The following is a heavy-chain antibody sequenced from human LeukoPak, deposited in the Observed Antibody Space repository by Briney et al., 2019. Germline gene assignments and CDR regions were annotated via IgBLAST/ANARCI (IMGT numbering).Heavy chain of an antibody. V-gene: IGHV3-23*01. D-gene: IGHD1-26*01. CDR3: ARAPREGFSGSYHDY. J-gene: IGHJ4*02. Sequence: GGSLRLSCAASGFTFSSYAMSWVRQAPGKGLEWVSAISGSGGSTYYADSVKGRLTISRDNSKNTLYLQMNSLRAEDTAVYYCARAPREGFSGSYHDYWGQGTLVTVSS. CDR1: GFTFSSYA. CDR2: ISGSGGST.